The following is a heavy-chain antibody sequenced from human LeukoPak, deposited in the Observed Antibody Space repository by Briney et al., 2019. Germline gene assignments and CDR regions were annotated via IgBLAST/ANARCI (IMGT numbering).Heavy chain of an antibody. V-gene: IGHV3-30*02. CDR2: IRYDGSNK. D-gene: IGHD1-26*01. Sequence: GGSLRLSCVTSGFTFSSYGMHWVRQAPGKGLEWVAFIRYDGSNKYYADSVKGRFTISRDNSKNTLYLQMNSLRAEDTAVYYCAKGVVGATDPLDYWGQGTLVTVSS. CDR3: AKGVVGATDPLDY. CDR1: GFTFSSYG. J-gene: IGHJ4*02.